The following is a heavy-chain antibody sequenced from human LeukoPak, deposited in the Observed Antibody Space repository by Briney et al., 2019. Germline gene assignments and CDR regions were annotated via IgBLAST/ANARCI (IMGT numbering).Heavy chain of an antibody. J-gene: IGHJ5*02. D-gene: IGHD3-9*01. CDR2: ISSTSSHI. V-gene: IGHV3-21*01. CDR1: GFTFDRSG. CDR3: ARAVRKILKYIDL. Sequence: GGSLRLSCAASGFTFDRSGMLWVRQAPGKGLEWVSSISSTSSHIYYADSVMGRFTISRDNGKNSLFMEMNSLRADDTAVYFCARAVRKILKYIDLWGQGTLVTVSS.